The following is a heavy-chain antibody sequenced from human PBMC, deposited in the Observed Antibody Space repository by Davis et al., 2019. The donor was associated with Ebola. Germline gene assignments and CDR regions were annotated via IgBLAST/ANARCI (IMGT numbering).Heavy chain of an antibody. CDR3: ARQVWNFDNWFDP. CDR2: IWYDGSRK. D-gene: IGHD1-7*01. V-gene: IGHV3-33*01. CDR1: GFNFRSYG. Sequence: GESLKISCAASGFNFRSYGMHWVRQAPDKGLEWVAVIWYDGSRKYYGDSVKGRFTISRDNAKNSLYLQMNSLRAEDTAVYYCARQVWNFDNWFDPWGQGTLVTVSS. J-gene: IGHJ5*02.